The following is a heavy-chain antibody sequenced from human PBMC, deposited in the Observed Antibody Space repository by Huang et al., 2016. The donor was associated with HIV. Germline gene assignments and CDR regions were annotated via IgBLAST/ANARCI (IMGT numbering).Heavy chain of an antibody. CDR2: INTNTGNP. D-gene: IGHD6-19*01. CDR1: GYTFTTYA. Sequence: QVQLVQSGSELKKPGASVKVSCKASGYTFTTYAINWVRQAPGQGLEWMGWINTNTGNPMYAQDFTGRFVVSLDTSVSTAYRQISSLKSEDTAVYYCARDPGSGWYNGDYWGQGTLVTVSS. V-gene: IGHV7-4-1*02. CDR3: ARDPGSGWYNGDY. J-gene: IGHJ4*02.